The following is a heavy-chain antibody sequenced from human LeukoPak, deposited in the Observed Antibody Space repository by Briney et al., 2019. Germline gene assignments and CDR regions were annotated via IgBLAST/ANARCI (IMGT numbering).Heavy chain of an antibody. J-gene: IGHJ4*02. D-gene: IGHD3-16*02. CDR2: INSDGSAT. V-gene: IGHV3-74*01. CDR1: GFTFGSPW. Sequence: PGGSLRLSCAASGFTFGSPWMHWVRQAPGKGRVWVSRINSDGSATAYADSVKGRFTISRDNAENTLYLQMNSLRAEDTAVYYCARGTAGYHSSYFDYWGQGTLVTVSS. CDR3: ARGTAGYHSSYFDY.